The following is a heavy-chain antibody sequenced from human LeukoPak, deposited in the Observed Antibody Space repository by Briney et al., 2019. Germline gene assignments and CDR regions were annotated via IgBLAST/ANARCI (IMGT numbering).Heavy chain of an antibody. Sequence: GGSLRLSCAASGFTFSSYWMSWVRQAPGKGLEWVANIKQDGSEKYYVDSVKGRFTISRDNAKNSLYMQMNSLRAEDTAVYYCARDRSGSYFDYWGQGTPVTVSS. D-gene: IGHD6-19*01. J-gene: IGHJ4*02. CDR1: GFTFSSYW. CDR2: IKQDGSEK. CDR3: ARDRSGSYFDY. V-gene: IGHV3-7*01.